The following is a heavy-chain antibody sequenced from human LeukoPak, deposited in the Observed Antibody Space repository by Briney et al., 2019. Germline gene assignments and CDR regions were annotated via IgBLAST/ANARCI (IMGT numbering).Heavy chain of an antibody. CDR2: ISYYGSNK. CDR1: GFTFSSYA. CDR3: ATAPGSHDAFDI. V-gene: IGHV3-30-3*01. Sequence: GGSLRLSCAASGFTFSSYAMHWVRQAPGKGLEWVAVISYYGSNKYYADSVKGRFTISRDNSKNTLYLQMNSLRAEDTAVYYCATAPGSHDAFDIWGQGQWSPSLQ. J-gene: IGHJ3*02.